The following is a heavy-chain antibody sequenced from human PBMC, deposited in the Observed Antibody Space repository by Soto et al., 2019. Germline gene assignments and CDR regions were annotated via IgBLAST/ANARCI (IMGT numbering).Heavy chain of an antibody. D-gene: IGHD6-13*01. CDR1: EFTFSNYV. CDR3: ARGGRSTARLDP. V-gene: IGHV3-23*01. CDR2: ISISGRST. Sequence: EVQLLESGGGLVQPGGSLRLSCAASEFTFSNYVMTWVRQAPGKGLEWVSDISISGRSTDYADSVKGRFAISRDNSKNTLYRQMNSLRAEDTAVYYCARGGRSTARLDPWGQGTLVTVSS. J-gene: IGHJ5*02.